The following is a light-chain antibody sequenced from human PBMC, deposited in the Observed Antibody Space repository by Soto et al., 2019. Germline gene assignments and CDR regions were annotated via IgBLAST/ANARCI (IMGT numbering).Light chain of an antibody. V-gene: IGLV2-14*01. CDR3: SSYTSSSTYV. CDR2: EVT. Sequence: QSVLTQPASVSGSPGQSITISCTGTSSYVGGYIYVSWYRQHPGKAPKLMIYEVTNRPSGVSNRFSGSKSGNTASLTISGLQAEDEADYYCSSYTSSSTYVFGTGTKVTVL. CDR1: SSYVGGYIY. J-gene: IGLJ1*01.